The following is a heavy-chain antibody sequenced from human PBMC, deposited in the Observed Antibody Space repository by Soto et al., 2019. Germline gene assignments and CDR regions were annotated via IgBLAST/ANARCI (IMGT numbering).Heavy chain of an antibody. D-gene: IGHD3-10*01. J-gene: IGHJ4*02. CDR3: AGRALSADISDSMVFDY. CDR1: GLTFSSYA. CDR2: ISSSGGST. V-gene: IGHV3-23*01. Sequence: GGSLRLSCAASGLTFSSYAMSWVRQAPGKGLEWVSVISSSGGSTYYADSVKGRFAILRDNPENTLYLQMNSLRAEDTAVYYCAGRALSADISDSMVFDYWGPGTLVTVSS.